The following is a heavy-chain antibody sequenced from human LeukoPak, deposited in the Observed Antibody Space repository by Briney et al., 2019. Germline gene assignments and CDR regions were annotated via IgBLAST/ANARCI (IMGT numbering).Heavy chain of an antibody. J-gene: IGHJ5*02. CDR3: ATSHDVKTAPYDL. Sequence: PSEILSLTCTVSGGSISSYCWSWVRQPPGKGLEWIGYIFTSGSTDYNPSLKSRVTMSVDTSKNQLSMELRFLTAADTAVYYCATSHDVKTAPYDLWGQGTLVTVSS. CDR2: IFTSGST. CDR1: GGSISSYC. V-gene: IGHV4-4*09. D-gene: IGHD2-21*01.